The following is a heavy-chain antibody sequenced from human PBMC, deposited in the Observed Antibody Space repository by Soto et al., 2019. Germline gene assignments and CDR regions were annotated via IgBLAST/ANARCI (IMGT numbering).Heavy chain of an antibody. D-gene: IGHD3-3*01. CDR3: ARVRVDFGVVIIDY. V-gene: IGHV4-59*01. CDR2: IYYSGST. CDR1: GGSISSYY. J-gene: IGHJ4*02. Sequence: SETLSLTCTVSGGSISSYYWSWIRQPPGKGLEWIGYIYYSGSTNYNPSLKSRVTISVDTSKNQFSLKLSSVTAADTAVYYCARVRVDFGVVIIDYWGLGTLVTVSS.